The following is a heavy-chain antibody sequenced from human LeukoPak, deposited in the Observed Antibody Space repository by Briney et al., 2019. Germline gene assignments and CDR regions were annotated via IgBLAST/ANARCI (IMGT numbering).Heavy chain of an antibody. CDR3: AKDLTTVTTQGDY. J-gene: IGHJ4*02. V-gene: IGHV3-30*02. D-gene: IGHD4-17*01. CDR2: IRYDGSDK. CDR1: GFTFSSYG. Sequence: GGSLRLSCAASGFTFSSYGMHWVRQAPGKGLEWVAFIRYDGSDKYYADSVKGRFTISRDNSKNTLYLQMNSLRAEDTAVYYCAKDLTTVTTQGDYWGQGTLVTVSS.